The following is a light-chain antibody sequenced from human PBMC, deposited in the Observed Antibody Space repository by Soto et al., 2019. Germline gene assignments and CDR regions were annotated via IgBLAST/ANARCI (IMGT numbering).Light chain of an antibody. Sequence: EIVLTQSPGTLSLSPGERATLSCRARQSVSSSYLAWYQQKPGQAPRLLIYGASSRATGIPDRFIGSGSGTDFTLTISRLEPEDFAVYYCQQYCSSPRYTFGQGTKLEIK. CDR3: QQYCSSPRYT. CDR1: QSVSSSY. J-gene: IGKJ2*01. V-gene: IGKV3-20*01. CDR2: GAS.